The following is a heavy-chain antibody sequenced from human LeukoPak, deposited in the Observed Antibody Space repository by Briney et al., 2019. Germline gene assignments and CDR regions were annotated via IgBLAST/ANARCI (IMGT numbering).Heavy chain of an antibody. D-gene: IGHD6-13*01. CDR2: IKQDGSEK. J-gene: IGHJ5*02. Sequence: GGSLRLSCAASGFTFNSYWMSWVRQAPGKGLEWVANIKQDGSEKYYVDSVRGRFTISRDNAKNSLYLQMNSLRAEDTAVYYCARSRIAAAGRWFDPWGQGTLVTVSS. V-gene: IGHV3-7*01. CDR1: GFTFNSYW. CDR3: ARSRIAAAGRWFDP.